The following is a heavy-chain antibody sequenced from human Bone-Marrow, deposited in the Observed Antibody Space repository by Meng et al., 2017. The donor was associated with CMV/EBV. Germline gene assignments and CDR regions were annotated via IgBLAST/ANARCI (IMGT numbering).Heavy chain of an antibody. J-gene: IGHJ4*02. CDR2: IIPIFGTA. Sequence: SVKVSCKASGGTFSSYAISWVRQAPGQGLEWMGGIIPIFGTANYAQKFQGRVTITTDESTSTAYMELSSLRSEDTAVYYCALSASSYSPTDSWVQGTLVTVSS. D-gene: IGHD4-11*01. CDR3: ALSASSYSPTDS. CDR1: GGTFSSYA. V-gene: IGHV1-69*05.